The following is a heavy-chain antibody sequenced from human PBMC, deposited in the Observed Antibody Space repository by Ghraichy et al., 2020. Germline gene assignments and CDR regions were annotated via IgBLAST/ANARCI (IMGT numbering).Heavy chain of an antibody. CDR2: ISYDGSNK. CDR3: AREPALMVATYYFDY. Sequence: GESLRLSCAASGFTFSSYAMHWVRQAPGKGLEWVAVISYDGSNKYYADSVKGRFTISRDNSKNTLYLQMNSLRAEDTAVYYCAREPALMVATYYFDYWGQGTLVTVSS. V-gene: IGHV3-30*04. D-gene: IGHD5-12*01. J-gene: IGHJ4*02. CDR1: GFTFSSYA.